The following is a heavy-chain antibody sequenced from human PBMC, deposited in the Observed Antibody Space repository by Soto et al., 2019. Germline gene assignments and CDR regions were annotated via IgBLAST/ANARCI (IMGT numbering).Heavy chain of an antibody. Sequence: QVQLVQSGAEVKEPGSSVRVSCKASGGTFDNFIMNWVRQTPGQGVEGMGGIVPMLGTPTYAEKFKGRVTISANASTSTRCVAVTSMTPEYTAIHHVARYGTYSATFSQYSGIDVWRQRKRVTAS. CDR1: GGTFDNFI. CDR3: ARYGTYSATFSQYSGIDV. V-gene: IGHV1-69*01. D-gene: IGHD1-26*01. CDR2: IVPMLGTP. J-gene: IGHJ6*02.